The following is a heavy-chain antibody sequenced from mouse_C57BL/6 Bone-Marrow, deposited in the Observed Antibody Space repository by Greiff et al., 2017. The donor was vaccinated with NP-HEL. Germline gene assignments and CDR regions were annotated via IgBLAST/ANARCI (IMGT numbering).Heavy chain of an antibody. CDR1: GYAFSSYW. J-gene: IGHJ1*03. D-gene: IGHD1-1*01. CDR3: AREEAYSYGSPSYWYFDV. Sequence: VQLQQSGAELVKPGASVKFSCKASGYAFSSYWMNWVKQRPGKGLEWIGQIYPGDGDTNYNGKFKGKATLTADKSSSTAYMQLSSLTSEDSAVYFCAREEAYSYGSPSYWYFDVWGTGTTVTVSS. CDR2: IYPGDGDT. V-gene: IGHV1-80*01.